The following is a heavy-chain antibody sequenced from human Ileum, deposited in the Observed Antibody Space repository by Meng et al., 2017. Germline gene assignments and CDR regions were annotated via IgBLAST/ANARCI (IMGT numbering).Heavy chain of an antibody. D-gene: IGHD3-22*01. CDR3: VREQYESRGH. CDR1: GFTVSSNY. V-gene: IGHV3-53*01. Sequence: ELELLASGAVLLLPAGSRCRSCAASGFTVSSNYMSWVRQDPGKGLEWGSVIYSGGSTYYADSVKGRFTISRDNSRNTLYLQMNSLRADDTAVYYCVREQYESRGHWGQGTLVTVSS. CDR2: IYSGGST. J-gene: IGHJ4*02.